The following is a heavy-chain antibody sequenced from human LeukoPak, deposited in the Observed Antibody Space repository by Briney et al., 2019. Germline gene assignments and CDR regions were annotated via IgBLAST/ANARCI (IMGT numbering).Heavy chain of an antibody. D-gene: IGHD2-21*02. CDR2: ISAYNGNT. Sequence: ASVKVSCKASGGTFSSYAISWVRQAPGQGLEWMGWISAYNGNTNCAQKLQGRVTMTTDTSTSTAYMELRSLRSDDTAVYYCARDLAYCGGDCYKPFDYWGQGTLVTVSS. J-gene: IGHJ4*02. CDR1: GGTFSSYA. CDR3: ARDLAYCGGDCYKPFDY. V-gene: IGHV1-18*01.